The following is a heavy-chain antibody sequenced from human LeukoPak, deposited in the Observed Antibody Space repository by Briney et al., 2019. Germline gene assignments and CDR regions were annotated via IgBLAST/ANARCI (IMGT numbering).Heavy chain of an antibody. CDR3: ARVWAQLAYYYDYYFDY. Sequence: SETLSLTCAVYGGSFSGYYWSWIRQPPGKGLEWIGEINHSGSTNYNPSFKSRVTISVDTSKNQFSLKLSSVTAADTAVYYCARVWAQLAYYYDYYFDYWGQGTLVTVSS. V-gene: IGHV4-34*01. D-gene: IGHD3-22*01. CDR1: GGSFSGYY. CDR2: INHSGST. J-gene: IGHJ4*02.